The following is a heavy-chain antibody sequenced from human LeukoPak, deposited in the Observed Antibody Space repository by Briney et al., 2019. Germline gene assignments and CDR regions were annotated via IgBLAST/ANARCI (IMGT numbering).Heavy chain of an antibody. CDR3: AKAMGATLFDY. CDR1: GFTFSNHG. J-gene: IGHJ4*02. V-gene: IGHV3-23*01. D-gene: IGHD1-26*01. CDR2: ISPSGDIT. Sequence: GGSLRLSCAASGFTFSNHGMNWVRQAPGKGLEWVSGISPSGDITYYADSVKGRFTISRDNSKNTLHLEVISLTAEDTAVYYCAKAMGATLFDYWGQGTLVTVSS.